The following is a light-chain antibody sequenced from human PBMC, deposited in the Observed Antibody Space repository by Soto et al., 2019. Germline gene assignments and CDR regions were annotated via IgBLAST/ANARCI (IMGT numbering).Light chain of an antibody. CDR2: GAS. CDR1: QSVSSN. J-gene: IGKJ4*01. Sequence: VGMTQSLATVSVSTGERATLSCRASQSVSSNLAWYQQKPGQAPRLLIYGASTRATGIPARFSGSGSGTEFTLTISSLQSEDFAAYYCQQYNNWPPLTFGGGTKVDIK. CDR3: QQYNNWPPLT. V-gene: IGKV3-15*01.